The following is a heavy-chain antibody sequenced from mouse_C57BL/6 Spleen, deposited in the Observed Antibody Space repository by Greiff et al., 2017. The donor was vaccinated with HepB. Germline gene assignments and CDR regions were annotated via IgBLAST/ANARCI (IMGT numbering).Heavy chain of an antibody. CDR3: ARSHYYVSRAFAY. Sequence: QVQLQQSGAELVKPGASVKISCKASGYAFSSYWMNWVKQRPGKGLEWIGQIYPGDGDTNYNGKFKGKATLTADKSSSTAYMQLSSLTSEDSAVYFCARSHYYVSRAFAYWGQGTLVTVSA. J-gene: IGHJ3*01. D-gene: IGHD1-1*01. V-gene: IGHV1-80*01. CDR2: IYPGDGDT. CDR1: GYAFSSYW.